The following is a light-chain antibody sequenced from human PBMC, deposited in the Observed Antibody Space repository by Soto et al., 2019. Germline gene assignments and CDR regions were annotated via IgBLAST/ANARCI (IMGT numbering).Light chain of an antibody. CDR1: QAITSY. J-gene: IGKJ5*01. Sequence: DIQVTQSPSSLSASVGDIVTITCRASQAITSYLNWYQQKPGKAPQLLIYGASRLQSGVPSRFSGSGYGTDFTLTITSLQPEDFATYYCQQSYNTPPISVGQGTRLEIK. CDR2: GAS. V-gene: IGKV1-39*01. CDR3: QQSYNTPPIS.